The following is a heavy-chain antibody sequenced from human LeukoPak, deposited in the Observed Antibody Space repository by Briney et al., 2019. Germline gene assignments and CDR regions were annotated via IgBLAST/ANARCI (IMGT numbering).Heavy chain of an antibody. CDR2: IYYSGAT. CDR1: GGSINDRGYY. V-gene: IGHV4-39*01. D-gene: IGHD3-10*01. Sequence: SETLSLTCTVSGGSINDRGYYWGWIRQAPGKGLEWIGTIYYSGATYYNPSLRSRVAVSVDTSKNQFSLSVNSVTATDTAVYFCARQGRNYNILGRAKNDFDPWGQGTLVTVSS. CDR3: ARQGRNYNILGRAKNDFDP. J-gene: IGHJ5*02.